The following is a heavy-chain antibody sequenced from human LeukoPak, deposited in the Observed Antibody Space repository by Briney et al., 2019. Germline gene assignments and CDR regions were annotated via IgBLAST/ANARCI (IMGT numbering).Heavy chain of an antibody. Sequence: ASVQVSCKASGYTFTGYYMHWVRPAPGQGLAWMGWINPNSGGTNYAQKFQGRVTMTRDTSISTAYMELSRLRSDDTAVYYCARWFGELFPIDYWGQGTLVTVSS. CDR1: GYTFTGYY. V-gene: IGHV1-2*02. J-gene: IGHJ4*02. CDR3: ARWFGELFPIDY. D-gene: IGHD3-10*01. CDR2: INPNSGGT.